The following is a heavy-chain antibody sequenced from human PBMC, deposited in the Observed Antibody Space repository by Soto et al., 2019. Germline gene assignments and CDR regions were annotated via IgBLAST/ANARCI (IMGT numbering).Heavy chain of an antibody. D-gene: IGHD5-18*01. CDR1: GYAFTNYG. CDR2: INAYNGNT. V-gene: IGHV1-18*01. CDR3: ARDQAMAQFDY. J-gene: IGHJ4*02. Sequence: ASVKVSCKASGYAFTNYGISGVLQAPGQGLEWMGWINAYNGNTKYAQKLQGRVTMTTDTSTSTAYMELRSLRSDDTAVYYCARDQAMAQFDYWGQGTLVTVSS.